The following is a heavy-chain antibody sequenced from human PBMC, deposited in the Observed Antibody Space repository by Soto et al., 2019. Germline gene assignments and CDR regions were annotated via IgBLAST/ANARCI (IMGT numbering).Heavy chain of an antibody. V-gene: IGHV3-23*01. CDR3: ARGLGYCSSTSCYIWFDY. J-gene: IGHJ4*02. Sequence: GCLVIPCTASGCTFSTYAMSWVRQAPGKGLEWVSAISGSGGSTYYADPVKGRFTISRDNSKNTLYLQMNRLRAEDTAVHYCARGLGYCSSTSCYIWFDYWGQGTPVTVYS. CDR1: GCTFSTYA. CDR2: ISGSGGST. D-gene: IGHD2-2*02.